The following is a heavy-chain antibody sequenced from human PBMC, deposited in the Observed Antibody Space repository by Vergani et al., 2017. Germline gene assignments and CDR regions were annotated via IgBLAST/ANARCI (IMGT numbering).Heavy chain of an antibody. CDR2: IYYSGST. J-gene: IGHJ6*03. V-gene: IGHV4-31*03. D-gene: IGHD2-2*01. CDR3: ARAHIVVVATHYYYYYMDV. CDR1: GGSISSGGYY. Sequence: QVQLQESGPGLVKPSQTLSLTCTVSGGSISSGGYYWSWIRQHPGKGLEWIGYIYYSGSTYYNPSLKSRVTISVDTSKNQFSLKLSSVTAADTAVYYCARAHIVVVATHYYYYYMDVWGKGTTVTVSS.